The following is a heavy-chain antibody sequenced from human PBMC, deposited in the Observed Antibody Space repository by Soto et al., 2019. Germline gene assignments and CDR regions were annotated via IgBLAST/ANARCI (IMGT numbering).Heavy chain of an antibody. V-gene: IGHV1-18*04. CDR3: ARGVVRGVIIDNWFDP. CDR2: ISAYNGNT. D-gene: IGHD3-10*01. J-gene: IGHJ5*02. Sequence: VKVSCKASGYTFTSYGISWVGQAPGQGLEWMGWISAYNGNTNYAQKLQGRVTMTTDTSTSTAYLELRSLRSDDTALYYCARGVVRGVIIDNWFDPWGQGTLVTVSS. CDR1: GYTFTSYG.